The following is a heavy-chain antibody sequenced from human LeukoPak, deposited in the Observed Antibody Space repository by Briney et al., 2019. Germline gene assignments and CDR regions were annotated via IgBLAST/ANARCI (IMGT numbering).Heavy chain of an antibody. D-gene: IGHD3-22*01. CDR1: GGSFSGYY. V-gene: IGHV4-34*01. CDR3: ARGPPYYYDSSGDYRFDY. J-gene: IGHJ4*02. Sequence: SETLSLTCAVYGGSFSGYYWSWIRHPPGTGLEWIGEIKHSGSTNYNPSLKSRVTISVDTSKNQFSLNLRSVTAADTAVYYCARGPPYYYDSSGDYRFDYWGQGILDSVSS. CDR2: IKHSGST.